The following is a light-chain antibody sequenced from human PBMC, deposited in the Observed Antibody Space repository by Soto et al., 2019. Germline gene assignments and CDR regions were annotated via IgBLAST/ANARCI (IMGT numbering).Light chain of an antibody. CDR1: QSVPRTY. V-gene: IGKV3-20*01. CDR2: GAS. Sequence: DIVLTQSPGSLSLSPGERATLSCRASQSVPRTYLAWYQQKPGQTPSLLIYGASTRATDIPDRFSGSGSGTDFTLTISRLEPEDFGVYYCQQYGSSYWTFGQGTKVDI. CDR3: QQYGSSYWT. J-gene: IGKJ1*01.